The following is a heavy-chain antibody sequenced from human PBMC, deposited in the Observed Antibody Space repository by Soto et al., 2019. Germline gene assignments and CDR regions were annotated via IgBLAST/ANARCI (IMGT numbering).Heavy chain of an antibody. V-gene: IGHV4-39*01. Sequence: SETLSLTGTVSGVSIHNSQSFWAWIRQPPGKGLQFIASVYHNGGAHYNSSLKSRVTISVDTANNQVSLRMRSLTAADTAFYYCGRVVEGATRHTDPDSWGQGILVTVSS. CDR3: GRVVEGATRHTDPDS. CDR2: VYHNGGA. D-gene: IGHD2-21*01. CDR1: GVSIHNSQSF. J-gene: IGHJ5*01.